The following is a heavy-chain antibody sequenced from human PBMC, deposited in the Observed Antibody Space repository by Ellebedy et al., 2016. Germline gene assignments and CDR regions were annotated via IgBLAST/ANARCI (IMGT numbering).Heavy chain of an antibody. Sequence: GESLKISCAASGFIVSSNYMSWVRQAPGKGLEWVSVLYSGGSTFYADSVKGRFTISRDNSKNTLYLQMNNLRAEDTAVDYCARGNVVPGPEPLDYWGQGTLVTVSS. V-gene: IGHV3-66*01. J-gene: IGHJ4*02. D-gene: IGHD1-14*01. CDR1: GFIVSSNY. CDR3: ARGNVVPGPEPLDY. CDR2: LYSGGST.